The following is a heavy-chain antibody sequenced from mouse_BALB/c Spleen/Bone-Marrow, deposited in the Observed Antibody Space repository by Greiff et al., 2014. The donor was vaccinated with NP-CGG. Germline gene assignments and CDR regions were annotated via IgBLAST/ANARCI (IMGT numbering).Heavy chain of an antibody. V-gene: IGHV14-3*02. Sequence: VQLQQSGAELVKPGASVKLSCTASGFNIKDTYMHWVKQRPEQGLEWIGRIDPANGNTKYDPKFQGKATITADTSSNTAYLQLSSLTSEDTAVYYCAPYYYGSSQSAYWGQGTLVTVSA. CDR2: IDPANGNT. D-gene: IGHD1-1*01. CDR1: GFNIKDTY. CDR3: APYYYGSSQSAY. J-gene: IGHJ3*01.